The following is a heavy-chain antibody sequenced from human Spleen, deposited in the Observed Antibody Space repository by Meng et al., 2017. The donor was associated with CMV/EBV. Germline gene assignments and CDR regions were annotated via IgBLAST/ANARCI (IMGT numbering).Heavy chain of an antibody. CDR1: GGSFSGYY. CDR3: AREGEWDLHFDY. D-gene: IGHD1-26*01. J-gene: IGHJ4*02. CDR2: ISYDGSNK. V-gene: IGHV3-30-3*01. Sequence: WAAGMLNPSETLSLTCAVYGGSFSGYYWSWIRQAPGKGLEWVAVISYDGSNKYYADSVKGRFTISRDNSKSTLYLQMNSLRPEDTAIYYCAREGEWDLHFDYWGQGTLVTVSS.